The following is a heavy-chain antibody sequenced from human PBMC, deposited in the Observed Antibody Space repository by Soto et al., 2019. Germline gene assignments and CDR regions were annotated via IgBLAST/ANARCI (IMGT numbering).Heavy chain of an antibody. V-gene: IGHV1-24*01. D-gene: IGHD1-1*01. CDR2: FDPEDVET. CDR1: GYTLTELS. J-gene: IGHJ4*02. Sequence: GASVKVSCKVSGYTLTELSMHWVRQAPGKGLEWMGGFDPEDVETIYAQKFQGRVTMTEDTSTDTAYMELSSLRSEDTAVYYCATVPAAETTTNFDYWGQGTLVTGSS. CDR3: ATVPAAETTTNFDY.